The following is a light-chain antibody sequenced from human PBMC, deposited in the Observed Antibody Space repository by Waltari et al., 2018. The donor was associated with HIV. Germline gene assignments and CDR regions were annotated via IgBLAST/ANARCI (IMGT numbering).Light chain of an antibody. V-gene: IGLV2-14*01. CDR1: SSDVGGYNY. Sequence: QSALTQPASVSGSPGQSITISCTGTSSDVGGYNYVSWYQQHPGKAPKLMIYEVSNRPSGVAIRFSGSKSGNTASLTISGLQAEDEADYYCSSYTSSSTPYFFGTGTNVTVL. J-gene: IGLJ1*01. CDR2: EVS. CDR3: SSYTSSSTPYF.